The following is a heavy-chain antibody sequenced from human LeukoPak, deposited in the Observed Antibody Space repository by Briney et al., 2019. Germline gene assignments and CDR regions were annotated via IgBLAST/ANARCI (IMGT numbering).Heavy chain of an antibody. V-gene: IGHV4-39*01. Sequence: SETLSLTCTVSGGSISSSSYYWGWIRQSPGKGLEWIGNIYYSGSTYYNPSLKSRVTISMDTSKNQVSLKLTSVTAADTAVYFCARHLRPLVATIDYWGQGTLVTVSS. J-gene: IGHJ4*02. CDR1: GGSISSSSYY. CDR2: IYYSGST. CDR3: ARHLRPLVATIDY. D-gene: IGHD5-12*01.